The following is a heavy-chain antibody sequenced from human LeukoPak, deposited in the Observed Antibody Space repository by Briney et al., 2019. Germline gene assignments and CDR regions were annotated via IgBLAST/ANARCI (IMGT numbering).Heavy chain of an antibody. CDR3: ARAVRGYSYAYLPY. V-gene: IGHV1-18*01. CDR1: GYTFSSYG. Sequence: VAPVKVSCKASGYTFSSYGISWVRQAPGQGLEWMGWISAYDGNTDYAQNLQGRVTMTTDTSTSTAYMELRSLRSDDTAVYYCARAVRGYSYAYLPYWGQGTLVTVSS. CDR2: ISAYDGNT. J-gene: IGHJ4*02. D-gene: IGHD5-18*01.